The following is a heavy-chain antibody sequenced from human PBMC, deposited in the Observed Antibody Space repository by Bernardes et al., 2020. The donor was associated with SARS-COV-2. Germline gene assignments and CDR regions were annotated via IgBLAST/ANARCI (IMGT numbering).Heavy chain of an antibody. D-gene: IGHD3-22*01. CDR1: GFTFSSYA. V-gene: IGHV3-30-3*01. Sequence: GGSLRLSCAASGFTFSSYAMHWVRQAPGKGLEWVAFISYDGSNKYYADSVKGRFTISRDNSKNTLYLQMNSLSAEDTAVYYCAREGYYDSSGYSLDYWGQGTLVTVSS. CDR2: ISYDGSNK. J-gene: IGHJ4*02. CDR3: AREGYYDSSGYSLDY.